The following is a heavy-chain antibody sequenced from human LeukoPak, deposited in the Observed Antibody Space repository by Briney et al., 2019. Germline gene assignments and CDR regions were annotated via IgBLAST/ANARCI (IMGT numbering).Heavy chain of an antibody. CDR1: GYTFTSYA. Sequence: SVKVSCKASGYTFTSYAMNWVRQAPGQGLEWMGGIIPIFGTANYAQKFQGRVTITADESTSTAYMELSSLRSEDTAVYYCARGNSGSYFDYWGQGTLVTVSS. CDR2: IIPIFGTA. V-gene: IGHV1-69*13. D-gene: IGHD1-26*01. CDR3: ARGNSGSYFDY. J-gene: IGHJ4*02.